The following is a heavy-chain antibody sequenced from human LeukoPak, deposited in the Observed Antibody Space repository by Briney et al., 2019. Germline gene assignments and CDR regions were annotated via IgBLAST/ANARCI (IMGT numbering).Heavy chain of an antibody. V-gene: IGHV4-34*01. D-gene: IGHD5-24*01. CDR2: INHSGGT. J-gene: IGHJ4*02. CDR1: GGSFSGYY. Sequence: SETLSLTCAVYGGSFSGYYWSWIRQPPGKGLEWIGEINHSGGTNYNPSLKSRVTISVDTSKTQFSLKLSSVTAADTAVYYCARSRLHPIIFDYWGQGTLVTVSS. CDR3: ARSRLHPIIFDY.